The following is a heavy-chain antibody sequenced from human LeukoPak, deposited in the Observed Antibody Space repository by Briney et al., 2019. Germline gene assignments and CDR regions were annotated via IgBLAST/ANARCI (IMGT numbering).Heavy chain of an antibody. CDR2: IKQDGSEK. CDR3: ARTPNVPRYYYDSSGYLTV. V-gene: IGHV3-7*01. Sequence: GGSLRLSCAASGFTFSSYWMSWVRQAPGKGLEWVANIKQDGSEKYYVDSVKGRFTISRDNAKNSLYLQMNSLRAEDTAVYYCARTPNVPRYYYDSSGYLTVWGQGTLVTVSS. D-gene: IGHD3-22*01. J-gene: IGHJ4*02. CDR1: GFTFSSYW.